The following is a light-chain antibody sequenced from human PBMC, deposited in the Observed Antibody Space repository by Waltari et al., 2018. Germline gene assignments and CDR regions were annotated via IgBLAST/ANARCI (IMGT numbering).Light chain of an antibody. V-gene: IGLV3-1*01. Sequence: SYELTQPPSVSVSPGQTASITCSGDKLGDKYACWYQQKPGQSPVLVIYQDSKRSSGIPDRFSGSNAGTTATLTISGTQAMDEADYYCQAWDSSTVVFGGGTKLTVL. CDR1: KLGDKY. J-gene: IGLJ2*01. CDR3: QAWDSSTVV. CDR2: QDS.